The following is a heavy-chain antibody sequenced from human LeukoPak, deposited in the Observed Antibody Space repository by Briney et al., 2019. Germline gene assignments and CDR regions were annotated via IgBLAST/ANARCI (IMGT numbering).Heavy chain of an antibody. CDR1: GGSISSYY. CDR3: ASRYSSGRLTFNI. Sequence: SETLSLTCTVSGGSISSYYWSWIRQPPGKGLEWIGFIYYSGSTYYNPSLKSRVTISVDTSKNQFSLKLSSVTAADTAVCYCASRYSSGRLTFNIWGQGTMVTVSS. CDR2: IYYSGST. J-gene: IGHJ3*02. V-gene: IGHV4-59*08. D-gene: IGHD6-19*01.